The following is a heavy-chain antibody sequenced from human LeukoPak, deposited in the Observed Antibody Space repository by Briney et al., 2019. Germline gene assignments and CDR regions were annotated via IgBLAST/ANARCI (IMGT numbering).Heavy chain of an antibody. J-gene: IGHJ2*01. CDR2: ISSSSSYI. Sequence: GGSLRLSCAASGFTFSSYSVNWVRQAPGKGLEWVSSISSSSSYIYYADSVKGRFTISRDNAKNSLYLRMNSLRAEDTAVYYCARVHRADWYFDLWGRGTLVTVSS. CDR3: ARVHRADWYFDL. CDR1: GFTFSSYS. V-gene: IGHV3-21*01. D-gene: IGHD3-10*01.